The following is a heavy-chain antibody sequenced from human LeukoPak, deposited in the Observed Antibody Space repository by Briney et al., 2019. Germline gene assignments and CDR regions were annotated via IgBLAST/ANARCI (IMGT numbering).Heavy chain of an antibody. V-gene: IGHV3-49*03. CDR1: GFTFGDYA. CDR3: TREGPYYDILTGYYPNWFDP. D-gene: IGHD3-9*01. J-gene: IGHJ5*02. CDR2: IRSKAYGGTT. Sequence: GGSLRLSCTASGFTFGDYAMSWFRQAPGKGLEWVGFIRSKAYGGTTEYAASVKGRFTISRDDSKSIAYLQMNSLKTEDTAVYYRTREGPYYDILTGYYPNWFDPWGQGTLATVSS.